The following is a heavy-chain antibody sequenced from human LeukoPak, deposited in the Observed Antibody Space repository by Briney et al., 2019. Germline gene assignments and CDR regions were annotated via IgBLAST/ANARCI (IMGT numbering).Heavy chain of an antibody. CDR3: ARIVEAAVGYFDY. Sequence: AGGSLRLSCAASGFTFSSYWMSWVRQAPGKGLEWVASVSSSSSYIYYAESLKGRFTISRDNAKNSLYLQMNSLRAEDTAVYYCARIVEAAVGYFDYWGQGSLVIVSS. V-gene: IGHV3-21*01. CDR1: GFTFSSYW. J-gene: IGHJ4*02. D-gene: IGHD6-13*01. CDR2: VSSSSSYI.